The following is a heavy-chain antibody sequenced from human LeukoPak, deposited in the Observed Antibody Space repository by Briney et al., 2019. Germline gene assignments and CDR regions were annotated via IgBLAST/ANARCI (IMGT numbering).Heavy chain of an antibody. Sequence: GGSLRLSCAASGFTFSNYAMRWVRQAPGKGLEWVSAISGSGGSTYYADSVKGRFTISRDNSKNTLYLQMNSLRAEDTAVYYCAKDGGDIVVVPAAKWGQGTLVTVSS. D-gene: IGHD2-2*01. V-gene: IGHV3-23*01. CDR1: GFTFSNYA. CDR2: ISGSGGST. J-gene: IGHJ4*02. CDR3: AKDGGDIVVVPAAK.